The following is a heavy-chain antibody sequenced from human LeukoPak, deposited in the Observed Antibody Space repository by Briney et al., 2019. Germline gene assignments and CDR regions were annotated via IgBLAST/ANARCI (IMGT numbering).Heavy chain of an antibody. J-gene: IGHJ4*02. D-gene: IGHD2-2*01. CDR1: GFTFSSYA. CDR2: ISYDGSNK. Sequence: GGSLRLSCAASGFTFSSYAMHWVRQAPGKGLEWVAVISYDGSNKYYADSVKGRFTISRDNSKNTLYLQMNSLRAENTAVYYCAKDRPAYCSSTSCRIDYWGQGTLVTVSS. CDR3: AKDRPAYCSSTSCRIDY. V-gene: IGHV3-30*04.